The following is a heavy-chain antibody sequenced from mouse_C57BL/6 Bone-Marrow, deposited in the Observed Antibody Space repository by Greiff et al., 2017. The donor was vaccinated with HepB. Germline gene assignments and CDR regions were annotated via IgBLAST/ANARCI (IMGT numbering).Heavy chain of an antibody. J-gene: IGHJ2*01. CDR2: ISSGGSYT. V-gene: IGHV5-6*01. CDR1: GFTFSSYG. CDR3: ARQAYYSNYGDY. D-gene: IGHD2-5*01. Sequence: EVQLVESGGDLVKPGGSLKLSCAASGFTFSSYGMSWVRQTPDKRLEWVATISSGGSYTYYPDSVKGRFTISRDNAKNTLYLQMSSLKSEDTAMYYCARQAYYSNYGDYWGQGTTLTVSS.